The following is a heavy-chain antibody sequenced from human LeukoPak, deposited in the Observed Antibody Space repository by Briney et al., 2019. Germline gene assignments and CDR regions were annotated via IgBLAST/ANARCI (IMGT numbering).Heavy chain of an antibody. CDR3: ARDILLEAYMDV. D-gene: IGHD2-8*02. CDR1: GGSISSGDYY. V-gene: IGHV4-30-4*08. Sequence: PSQTLSLTCTVSGGSISSGDYYWNWIRQPQGKGLEWIGYIYYSGSTYYNPSLKSRVTISVDTSKNQFSLKLSSVTAADTAVYYCARDILLEAYMDVWGKGTTVTVSS. CDR2: IYYSGST. J-gene: IGHJ6*03.